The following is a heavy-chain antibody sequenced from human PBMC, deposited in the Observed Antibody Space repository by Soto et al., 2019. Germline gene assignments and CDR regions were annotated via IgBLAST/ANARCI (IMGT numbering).Heavy chain of an antibody. D-gene: IGHD2-2*01. CDR1: GGSVCSGSYY. V-gene: IGHV4-61*01. Sequence: SETLSLTCTVSGGSVCSGSYYWSWIRQPPGKGLEWIGYIYYSGSTNYNPSLKSRITISVDTSKNQFSLKLSSVTAADTAVYYCARHPAYPRAVDYWGQGTLVTVSS. CDR3: ARHPAYPRAVDY. CDR2: IYYSGST. J-gene: IGHJ4*02.